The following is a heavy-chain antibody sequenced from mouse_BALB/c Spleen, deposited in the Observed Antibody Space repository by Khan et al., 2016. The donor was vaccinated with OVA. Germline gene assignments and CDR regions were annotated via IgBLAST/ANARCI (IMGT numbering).Heavy chain of an antibody. CDR2: INPDSSTI. Sequence: EVQLQESGGGLVQPGGSLKISCAASGFDFSGYWMSWVRQAPGKGLEWIGEINPDSSTINYTPSLKDKFIISRDNAKNTLFLQMSKVRSEDTALYYCARLYYYGFFDCWGQGTTLTVSS. D-gene: IGHD1-1*01. J-gene: IGHJ2*01. V-gene: IGHV4-1*02. CDR1: GFDFSGYW. CDR3: ARLYYYGFFDC.